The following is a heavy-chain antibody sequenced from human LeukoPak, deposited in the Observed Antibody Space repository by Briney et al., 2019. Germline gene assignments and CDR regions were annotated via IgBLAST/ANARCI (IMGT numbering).Heavy chain of an antibody. CDR3: ATPGGDHGVFDS. V-gene: IGHV4-34*01. Sequence: SETLSLTCAVYGGSFSGYFWSWIRQPPGEGLEWIGEINHSGSTNYNPSLKSRVTISVDTSKNQFSLQLSSATAADTAVYYCATPGGDHGVFDSWGQGTLVTVSS. CDR2: INHSGST. D-gene: IGHD4-17*01. CDR1: GGSFSGYF. J-gene: IGHJ4*02.